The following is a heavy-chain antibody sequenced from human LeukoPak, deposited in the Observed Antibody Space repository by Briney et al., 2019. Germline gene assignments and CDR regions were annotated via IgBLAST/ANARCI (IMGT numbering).Heavy chain of an antibody. CDR1: GGSISSDSYY. J-gene: IGHJ6*03. CDR2: IYYSGPI. Sequence: SETLSLTCTVSGGSISSDSYYWGWIRQSPGKGLEWIGSIYYSGPIYYNPSLKSRVTISVDTSKSQFSLKLSSVTAADTAVYYCARSAPYNWNDGGGYYYYYYYMDVWGKGTTVTVSS. V-gene: IGHV4-39*07. D-gene: IGHD1-20*01. CDR3: ARSAPYNWNDGGGYYYYYYYMDV.